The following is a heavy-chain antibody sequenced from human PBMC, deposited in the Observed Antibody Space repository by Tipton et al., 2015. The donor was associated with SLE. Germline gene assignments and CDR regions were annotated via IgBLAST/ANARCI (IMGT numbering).Heavy chain of an antibody. Sequence: SLRLSCAASGLTFSTYGMTWVRQAPGKELEWISLITGNGLNTYYADSVKGRFAISRDNSKNTLHLQMNSLRAEDTAVYYCAKGSDFDIWGQGTLVTVSS. CDR1: GLTFSTYG. CDR3: AKGSDFDI. V-gene: IGHV3-23*01. CDR2: ITGNGLNT. J-gene: IGHJ4*02. D-gene: IGHD3-10*01.